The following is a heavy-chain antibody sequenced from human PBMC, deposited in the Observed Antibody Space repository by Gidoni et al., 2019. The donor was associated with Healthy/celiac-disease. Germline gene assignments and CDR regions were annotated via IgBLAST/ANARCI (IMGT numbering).Heavy chain of an antibody. Sequence: QVQLQQWGAGLLKPSETLSLTCAVYGGSFSGYYWSWIRQPPGKGLEWIGEINHSGSTNYNPSLKSRVTISVDTSKNQFSLKLSSVTAADTAVYYCARGFLTYYYGSGSYYDYYYYYGMDVWGQGTTVTVSS. J-gene: IGHJ6*02. CDR2: INHSGST. V-gene: IGHV4-34*01. D-gene: IGHD3-10*01. CDR3: ARGFLTYYYGSGSYYDYYYYYGMDV. CDR1: GGSFSGYY.